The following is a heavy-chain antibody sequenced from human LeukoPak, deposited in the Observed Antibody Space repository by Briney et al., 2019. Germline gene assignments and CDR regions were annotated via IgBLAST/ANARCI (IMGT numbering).Heavy chain of an antibody. CDR2: IGWNSGGI. Sequence: RAGGSLRLSCAASGFTFDDYAMHWVRQAPGKGLEWVSGIGWNSGGIVYADSVKGRFTISRDNAKKSLYLQMNSLGAEDTALYYCVKVTAAGFVDHWGQGTLVTVSS. CDR3: VKVTAAGFVDH. V-gene: IGHV3-9*01. CDR1: GFTFDDYA. D-gene: IGHD6-13*01. J-gene: IGHJ4*02.